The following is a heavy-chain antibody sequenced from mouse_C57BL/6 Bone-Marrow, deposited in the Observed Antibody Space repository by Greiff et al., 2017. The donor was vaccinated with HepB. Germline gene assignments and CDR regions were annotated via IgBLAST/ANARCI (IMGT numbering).Heavy chain of an antibody. J-gene: IGHJ4*01. CDR2: IYIGNGYT. CDR3: ARSDGYYFYYAMDY. V-gene: IGHV1-58*01. Sequence: RVRPGSSVKMSCKPSGYTFTSYGITWVKQRPGQGLEWIGYIYIGNGYTEYNEKFKGKATLTSDTSSSTAYMQPSSLTSEDSAIYFCARSDGYYFYYAMDYWGQGTSVTVSS. D-gene: IGHD2-3*01. CDR1: GYTFTSYG.